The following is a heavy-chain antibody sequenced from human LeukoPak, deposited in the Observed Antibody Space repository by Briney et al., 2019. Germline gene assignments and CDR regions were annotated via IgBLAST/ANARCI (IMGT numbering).Heavy chain of an antibody. Sequence: PGGSLRLSCAASGFTFSSYWMSWVRQAPGKGLEWVANIKQDGSEKYYVDSVKGRFTISRDNAKNSLYLQMNSLRAEDTAVYYCARDGEYRSGWLNWLDPWGQGTLVTVSS. CDR2: IKQDGSEK. CDR1: GFTFSSYW. CDR3: ARDGEYRSGWLNWLDP. J-gene: IGHJ5*02. V-gene: IGHV3-7*01. D-gene: IGHD6-19*01.